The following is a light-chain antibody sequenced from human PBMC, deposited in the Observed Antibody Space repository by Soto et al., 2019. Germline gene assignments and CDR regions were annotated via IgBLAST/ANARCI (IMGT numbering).Light chain of an antibody. J-gene: IGKJ1*01. CDR1: QSISTF. V-gene: IGKV1-39*01. CDR3: QQSYSSTWT. CDR2: ATS. Sequence: DIQMTQSPSSLSASVGDRVTITCRPSQSISTFLNWYQQKPGTAPKLLMHATSILQSGVPSRFSGSGSGTEFTLTISSLQPEDFATYYCQQSYSSTWTCGQGTKVEIK.